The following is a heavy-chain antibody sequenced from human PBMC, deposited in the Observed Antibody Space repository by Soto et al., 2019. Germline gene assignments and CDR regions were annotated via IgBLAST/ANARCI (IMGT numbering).Heavy chain of an antibody. CDR2: IIPIFGTT. J-gene: IGHJ6*02. CDR1: GGTLSSYV. CDR3: ARGAGYSSSWYVPPPPGGYYYYGMDV. D-gene: IGHD6-13*01. Sequence: GASVKVSCKASGGTLSSYVFSWVRQAPGQGLEWLGGIIPIFGTTNYAQMFQGRVTITAGASTSTAYMELRSLRSDDTAVYYCARGAGYSSSWYVPPPPGGYYYYGMDVWGQGTTVTVSS. V-gene: IGHV1-69*13.